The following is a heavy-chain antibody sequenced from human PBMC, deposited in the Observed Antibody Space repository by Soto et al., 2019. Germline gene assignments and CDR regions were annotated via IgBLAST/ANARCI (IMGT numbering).Heavy chain of an antibody. D-gene: IGHD1-1*01. V-gene: IGHV4-38-2*01. J-gene: IGHJ5*02. Sequence: TLSLTCAVSGYSISSGLYWGWIRQPPGKGLEWIGTIYRGGITYYNPSLKSRVTISIDTSKNHFSLRLSSVTATDTAVYFCAIGNPDWFDPWGQGTLVTVSS. CDR2: IYRGGIT. CDR1: GYSISSGLY. CDR3: AIGNPDWFDP.